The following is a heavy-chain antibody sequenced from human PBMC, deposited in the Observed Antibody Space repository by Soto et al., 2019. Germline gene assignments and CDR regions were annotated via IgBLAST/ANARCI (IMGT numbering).Heavy chain of an antibody. CDR1: GYSFTSYW. V-gene: IGHV5-51*01. CDR2: IYPGDSDT. CDR3: ARHLSVSGAYLYDAFDI. J-gene: IGHJ3*02. D-gene: IGHD1-26*01. Sequence: EVQLVQSGAEVKKPGESLKISCKGSGYSFTSYWIGWVRQMPGKGLEWMGIIYPGDSDTRYSPSFQGQVTISADKSISTAYLQWSSPKASDTAMYYCARHLSVSGAYLYDAFDIWGQGTMVTVSS.